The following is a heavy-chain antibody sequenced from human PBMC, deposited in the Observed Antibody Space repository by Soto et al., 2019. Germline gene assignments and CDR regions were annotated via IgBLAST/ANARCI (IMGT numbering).Heavy chain of an antibody. CDR2: VIPILGTP. Sequence: VTVSFKASGGTFSTYGISWVRQAPGQGLEWMGGVIPILGTPNYAQKFRGRVTITADESTSTAYMELSSLRSEDTAVYYCAITDTISELHIHSDFWGQGTLVTVSS. V-gene: IGHV1-69*13. D-gene: IGHD3-3*01. J-gene: IGHJ4*02. CDR3: AITDTISELHIHSDF. CDR1: GGTFSTYG.